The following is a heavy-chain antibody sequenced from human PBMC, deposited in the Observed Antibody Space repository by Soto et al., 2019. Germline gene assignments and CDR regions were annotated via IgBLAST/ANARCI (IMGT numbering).Heavy chain of an antibody. CDR1: GGSISSYY. V-gene: IGHV4-59*08. D-gene: IGHD4-17*01. J-gene: IGHJ3*02. CDR2: IYYSGST. Sequence: QVQLQESGPGLVKPSETLSLTCTVSGGSISSYYWSWIRQPPGKGLEWIGYIYYSGSTNYHPSLEIRVNISVDTSENQFSLRLSAVTAADMAVYDCARHVPYLRLYGDYAPDAFDIWGQETMVTVSS. CDR3: ARHVPYLRLYGDYAPDAFDI.